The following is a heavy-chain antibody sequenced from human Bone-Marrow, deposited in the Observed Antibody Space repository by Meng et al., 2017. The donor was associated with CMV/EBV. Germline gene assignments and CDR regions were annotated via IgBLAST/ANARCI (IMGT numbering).Heavy chain of an antibody. V-gene: IGHV3-23*03. CDR3: AKDEDSNYLAAALDY. D-gene: IGHD4-11*01. CDR1: GFTFSSYA. J-gene: IGHJ4*02. Sequence: GESLKISCAASGFTFSSYAMTWVRQAPGKGLEWVSVIHSGSTTYYADSVKGRFTISRDNSKNTLYLQMNSLRVEDTAIYYCAKDEDSNYLAAALDYWGQGTLVAVSS. CDR2: IHSGSTT.